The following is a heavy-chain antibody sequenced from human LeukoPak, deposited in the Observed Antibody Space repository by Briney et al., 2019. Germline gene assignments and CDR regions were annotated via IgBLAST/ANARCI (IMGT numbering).Heavy chain of an antibody. CDR1: GDSISSGDYY. J-gene: IGHJ3*02. Sequence: PSETLSLTCTVSGDSISSGDYYWGWIRQPAGKGLEWIGRIYTSGSTNYNPSLKSRVTISVDTSKNQFSLKLTSVTAADTAVYYCARGPYKYDGSGASDIWGQGTMVTVSS. CDR2: IYTSGST. V-gene: IGHV4-61*02. D-gene: IGHD3-22*01. CDR3: ARGPYKYDGSGASDI.